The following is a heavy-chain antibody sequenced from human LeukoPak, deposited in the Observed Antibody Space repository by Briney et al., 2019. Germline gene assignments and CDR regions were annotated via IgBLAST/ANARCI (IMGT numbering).Heavy chain of an antibody. V-gene: IGHV7-4-1*02. D-gene: IGHD5-18*01. CDR1: GYTFTSYA. J-gene: IGHJ4*02. CDR3: ASGYSYGRFDY. Sequence: ASVKVSCKASGYTFTSYAMNWVRQAPGQGLEWIGWINTNTGNPTYAQGFTGRFVFSSDTSVSTAYLQISSLKAEDTAVYYCASGYSYGRFDYWGQGTLVTVSS. CDR2: INTNTGNP.